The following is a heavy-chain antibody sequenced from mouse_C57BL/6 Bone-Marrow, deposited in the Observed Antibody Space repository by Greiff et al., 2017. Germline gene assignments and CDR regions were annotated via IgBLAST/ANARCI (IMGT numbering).Heavy chain of an antibody. D-gene: IGHD2-1*01. CDR1: GYSITSGYD. CDR3: ARGAYGNFFMDY. V-gene: IGHV3-1*01. J-gene: IGHJ4*01. CDR2: ISYSGST. Sequence: EVKLMESGPGMVKPSQSLSLTCTVTGYSITSGYDWHWIRHFPGNKLEWMGYISYSGSTNYNPSLKSRISITHDTSKNHFFLKLNSVTTEYTATYYCARGAYGNFFMDYWGQGTSVTVSS.